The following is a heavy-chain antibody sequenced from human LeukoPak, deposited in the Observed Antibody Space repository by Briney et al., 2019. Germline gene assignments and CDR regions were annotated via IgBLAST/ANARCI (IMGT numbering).Heavy chain of an antibody. J-gene: IGHJ4*02. CDR1: GFTFSSYA. CDR2: ISYDGSNK. Sequence: GRSLRLSCAASGFTFSSYAIHWVRQAPGKGLEWVAVISYDGSNKYYADSVKGRFTISRDNSKNTLYLQMNSLRAEDTAVYYCAGSFPSWIQLWGAFDYWGQETLVTVSS. CDR3: AGSFPSWIQLWGAFDY. D-gene: IGHD5-18*01. V-gene: IGHV3-30-3*01.